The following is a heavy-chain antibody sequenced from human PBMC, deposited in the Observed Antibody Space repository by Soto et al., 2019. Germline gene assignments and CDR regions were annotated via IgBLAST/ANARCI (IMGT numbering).Heavy chain of an antibody. CDR1: VFTCGDYA. D-gene: IGHD3-3*01. CDR3: TRGRITIFGVVPDDAFDI. Sequence: PGWSLRLSCTASVFTCGDYAMSWVRQAPGKGLEWVGFIRSKAYGGTTEYAASVKGRFTISRDDSKSIAYLQMNSLKTEDTAVYYCTRGRITIFGVVPDDAFDIWGQGTMVTVSS. J-gene: IGHJ3*02. CDR2: IRSKAYGGTT. V-gene: IGHV3-49*04.